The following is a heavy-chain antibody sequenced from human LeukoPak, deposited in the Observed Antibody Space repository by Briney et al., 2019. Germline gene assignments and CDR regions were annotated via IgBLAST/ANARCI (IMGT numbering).Heavy chain of an antibody. D-gene: IGHD3-22*01. CDR2: ISGSGGST. CDR3: ARWGTYYYDSSGYYGFDY. J-gene: IGHJ4*02. V-gene: IGHV3-23*01. CDR1: GFTFSSYA. Sequence: PGGSLRLSCAASGFTFSSYAMSWVRQAPGKGLEWVSAISGSGGSTYYADSVKGRFTISRDNAKNSLYLQMNSLRAEDTAVYYCARWGTYYYDSSGYYGFDYWGQGTLVTVSS.